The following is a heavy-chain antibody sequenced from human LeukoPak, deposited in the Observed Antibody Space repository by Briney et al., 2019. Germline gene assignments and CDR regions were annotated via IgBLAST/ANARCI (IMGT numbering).Heavy chain of an antibody. J-gene: IGHJ4*02. V-gene: IGHV1-2*02. CDR3: ARDRYGDGFAHLDS. D-gene: IGHD5-24*01. CDR2: ITPSGGT. CDR1: GYTFTCYA. Sequence: ASVKVSCKASGYTFTCYAIHWVRQAPGQGLEWMGWITPSGGTDYPQKFQGRVAITWDTSITTAYMDLSRLTSDDTAVYYCARDRYGDGFAHLDSWGQGALVTVSS.